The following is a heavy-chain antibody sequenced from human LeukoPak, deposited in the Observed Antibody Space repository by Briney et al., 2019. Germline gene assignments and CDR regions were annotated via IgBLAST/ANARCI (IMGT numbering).Heavy chain of an antibody. CDR3: AKRSCSGGSCNFDY. Sequence: GGSLRLSCATSGFTFSNYAMSWVRQVPGKGLEWVSAISSGGGSTNYADSVKGRFTISRDNSKNTPYLQMSSLRAEDTALYYCAKRSCSGGSCNFDYWGQGTLVTVSS. V-gene: IGHV3-23*01. CDR2: ISSGGGST. J-gene: IGHJ4*02. CDR1: GFTFSNYA. D-gene: IGHD2-15*01.